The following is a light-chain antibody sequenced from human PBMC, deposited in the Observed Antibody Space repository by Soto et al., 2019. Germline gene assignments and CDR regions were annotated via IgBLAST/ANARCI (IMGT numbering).Light chain of an antibody. Sequence: EIGMTQSPVTLSVSPGERVTLSCRASQSVSSNLAWYQQKPGQAPSLLIYGAFTRATGIPARFSGTGSGTEFTLTISSLQSEDFALYYCQQYNDWPLTFGQGTKVDI. CDR2: GAF. J-gene: IGKJ1*01. CDR3: QQYNDWPLT. V-gene: IGKV3-15*01. CDR1: QSVSSN.